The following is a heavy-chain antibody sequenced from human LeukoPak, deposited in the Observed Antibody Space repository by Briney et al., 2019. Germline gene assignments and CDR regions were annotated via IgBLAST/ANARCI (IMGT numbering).Heavy chain of an antibody. CDR2: IGTTSTV. D-gene: IGHD5/OR15-5a*01. J-gene: IGHJ6*03. CDR3: ARRRVDSYYYYMDV. Sequence: GGSLRLSCVASGFTFSSYRMNWVRQSAEKGLEWIAFIGTTSTVYYADSVKGRFTVSRDDAKNSLYLQMNSLTVEDTAVYYCARRRVDSYYYYMDVWGTGTTVIVSS. V-gene: IGHV3-48*01. CDR1: GFTFSSYR.